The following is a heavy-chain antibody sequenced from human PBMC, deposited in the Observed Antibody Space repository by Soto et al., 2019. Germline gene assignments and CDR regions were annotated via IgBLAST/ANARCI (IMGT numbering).Heavy chain of an antibody. Sequence: PSETLSLTCAVYGGSFSGYYWSWIRQPPGKGLEWIGEINHSGSTNYNPSLKSRVTISVDTSKNQFSLKLSSVTAADTAVYYCARGEYCSGGSCYSFDYWGHGTLITVSS. D-gene: IGHD2-15*01. V-gene: IGHV4-34*01. CDR1: GGSFSGYY. J-gene: IGHJ4*01. CDR2: INHSGST. CDR3: ARGEYCSGGSCYSFDY.